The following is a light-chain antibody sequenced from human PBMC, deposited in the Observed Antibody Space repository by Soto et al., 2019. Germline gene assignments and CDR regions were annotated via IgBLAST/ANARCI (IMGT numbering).Light chain of an antibody. Sequence: EVVMTQSPATLSVSPGEGATLSCRASQDVRSNLAWYRQQPGQTPRLLIYGASTSATGVPARFSGSGSGTEFTLSISSLQSEDFAVYYCQHYNSWPLTFGGGTRVEIK. CDR2: GAS. CDR1: QDVRSN. J-gene: IGKJ4*01. CDR3: QHYNSWPLT. V-gene: IGKV3-15*01.